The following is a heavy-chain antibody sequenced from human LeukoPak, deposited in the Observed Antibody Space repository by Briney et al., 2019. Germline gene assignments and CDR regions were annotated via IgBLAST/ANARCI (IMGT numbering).Heavy chain of an antibody. CDR1: GGSFSGYY. CDR2: INHSGST. J-gene: IGHJ4*02. V-gene: IGHV4-34*01. Sequence: SETLSLTCAVYGGSFSGYYWSWIRQPPGRGLEWIGEINHSGSTNYNPSLKSRATISVDTSKNQFSLKLSSVTAADTAVYYCARGGVNNDYWGQGTLVTVSS. CDR3: ARGGVNNDY. D-gene: IGHD1/OR15-1a*01.